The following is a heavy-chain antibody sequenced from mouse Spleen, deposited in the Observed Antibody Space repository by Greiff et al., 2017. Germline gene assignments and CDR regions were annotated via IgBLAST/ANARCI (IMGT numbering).Heavy chain of an antibody. V-gene: IGHV5-12*02. CDR1: GFTFSDYY. CDR2: ISNGGGST. Sequence: EVKLVESGGGLVQPGGSLKLSCATSGFTFSDYYMYWVRQTPEKRLEWVAYISNGGGSTYYPDTVKGRFTISRDNAKNTLYLQMSRLKSEDTAMYYCARPYYDYDNAWFAYWGQGTLVTVSA. D-gene: IGHD2-4*01. CDR3: ARPYYDYDNAWFAY. J-gene: IGHJ3*01.